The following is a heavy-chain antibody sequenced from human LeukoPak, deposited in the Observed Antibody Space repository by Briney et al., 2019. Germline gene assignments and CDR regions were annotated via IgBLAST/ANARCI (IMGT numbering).Heavy chain of an antibody. D-gene: IGHD3-10*01. CDR2: ISGSSSST. CDR3: AKAAGFMVRGVISDY. Sequence: GGSLRLSCAASGFTFSNYGMSWVRQAPGMGLEWVSAISGSSSSTYYADSVKGRFTISRDNSKNTLYLQMNSLRAEDTAVYYCAKAAGFMVRGVISDYWGQGALVTVSS. J-gene: IGHJ4*02. V-gene: IGHV3-23*01. CDR1: GFTFSNYG.